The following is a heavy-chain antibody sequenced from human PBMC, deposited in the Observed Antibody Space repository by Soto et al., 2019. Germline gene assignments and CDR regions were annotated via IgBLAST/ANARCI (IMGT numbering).Heavy chain of an antibody. CDR2: ISGSGGST. Sequence: EVQLLASGGGLVQPGGSLRLPCAASGFTFSSYAMSWVRQAPGKGLEWVSAISGSGGSTYYADSVKGRFTISRDNSKNTLYLQMNILRAEDTAVYYCAKDPFLVGAGLYYFDYWGQGTLVTVSS. CDR3: AKDPFLVGAGLYYFDY. CDR1: GFTFSSYA. D-gene: IGHD3-16*01. V-gene: IGHV3-23*01. J-gene: IGHJ4*02.